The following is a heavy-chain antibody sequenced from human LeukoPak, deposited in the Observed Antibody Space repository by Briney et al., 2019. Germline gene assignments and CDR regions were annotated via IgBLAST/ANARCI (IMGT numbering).Heavy chain of an antibody. Sequence: RASVKVSCKASGYTLTSYYMHWVRQAPGQGLEWMGIINPSGSSTLYAQKFQGRVTMTRDMSTTTDYMELSSLRSEDTAVYYCARDNSVGDIAWWFDPWGQGTLVTVSS. J-gene: IGHJ5*02. CDR2: INPSGSST. CDR1: GYTLTSYY. V-gene: IGHV1-46*01. CDR3: ARDNSVGDIAWWFDP. D-gene: IGHD3-16*02.